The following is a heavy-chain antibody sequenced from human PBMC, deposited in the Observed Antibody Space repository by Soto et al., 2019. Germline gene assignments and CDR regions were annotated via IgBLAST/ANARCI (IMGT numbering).Heavy chain of an antibody. D-gene: IGHD2-8*01. V-gene: IGHV3-53*01. CDR1: GFAVSGNY. CDR2: IYTDGTT. Sequence: MQLVESGGGLIQPGGSLTLSCAATGFAVSGNYMTWVRQPPRKGLEWVSVIYTDGTTYYADSIKGRFTISRDTSKNTVYLHMTTLGVDDTAVYYCVRAPFPAATHTNNAFDLWCQGTMVAVSS. CDR3: VRAPFPAATHTNNAFDL. J-gene: IGHJ3*01.